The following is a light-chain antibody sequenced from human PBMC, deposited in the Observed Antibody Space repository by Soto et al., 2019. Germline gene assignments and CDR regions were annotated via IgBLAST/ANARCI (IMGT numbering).Light chain of an antibody. CDR2: GAS. CDR1: QSIGNN. J-gene: IGKJ1*01. CDR3: QQYNKLPPWT. Sequence: ETVMTQSPATLSVSPGERATLSCRASQSIGNNLAWYRQKPGQAPRLLIYGASTRATGIPARFSGSGSGTEFTLTISSLQSEDFAIYYCQQYNKLPPWTFVQGTKVDIK. V-gene: IGKV3-15*01.